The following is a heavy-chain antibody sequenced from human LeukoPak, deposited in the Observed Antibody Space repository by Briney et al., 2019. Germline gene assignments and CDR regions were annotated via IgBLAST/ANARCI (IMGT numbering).Heavy chain of an antibody. CDR2: IYYSGST. CDR3: ARAHSSSWYGYYYYMDV. CDR1: GGSISSYY. Sequence: SETLSLTCTVSGGSISSYYWSWIRQPPGKGLEWIGYIYYSGSTNYNPSLKSRVTISVDTSKNQFSLKLSSVTAADTAVYYCARAHSSSWYGYYYYMDVWGKGTTVTVSS. D-gene: IGHD6-13*01. V-gene: IGHV4-59*01. J-gene: IGHJ6*03.